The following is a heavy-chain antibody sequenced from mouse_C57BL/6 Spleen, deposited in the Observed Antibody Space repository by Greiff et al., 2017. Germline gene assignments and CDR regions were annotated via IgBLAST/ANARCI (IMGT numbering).Heavy chain of an antibody. J-gene: IGHJ4*01. CDR2: ISSGGDYI. CDR3: TRDPGSSYYYAMDY. V-gene: IGHV5-9-1*02. D-gene: IGHD1-1*01. CDR1: GFTFSSYA. Sequence: EVKLVESGEGLVKPGGSLKLSCAASGFTFSSYAMSWVRQTPEKRLEWVAYISSGGDYIYYADTVKGRFTISRDNARNTLYLQMSSLKSEDTAMYYCTRDPGSSYYYAMDYWGQGTSVTVSS.